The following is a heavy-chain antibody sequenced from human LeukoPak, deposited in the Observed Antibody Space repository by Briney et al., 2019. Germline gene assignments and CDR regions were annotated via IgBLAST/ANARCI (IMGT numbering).Heavy chain of an antibody. V-gene: IGHV3-21*04. CDR3: AKVGENSGWTPYEGNYYYYMDV. CDR2: ISSGSSAI. J-gene: IGHJ6*03. Sequence: GGSLRLSCEASGFTFTTYSMTWVRQAPGKGLEWVSIISSGSSAIFSADALKGRFTISRDNSKNTLYLQMNSLRAEDTAVYYCAKVGENSGWTPYEGNYYYYMDVWGKGTTVTISS. D-gene: IGHD6-19*01. CDR1: GFTFTTYS.